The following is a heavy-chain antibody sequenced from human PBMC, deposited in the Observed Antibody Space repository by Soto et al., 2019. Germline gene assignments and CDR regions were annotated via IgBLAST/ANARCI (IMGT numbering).Heavy chain of an antibody. CDR3: AKSLSTATSFDY. J-gene: IGHJ4*02. CDR1: GFTFSSYA. CDR2: ISVTGDT. V-gene: IGHV3-23*01. Sequence: GGSLRLSCAASGFTFSSYAMNWVRQAPGRGPEWVSHISVTGDTYYADSVKGRFTISRDNSKNTLFLQMNSLRAEDTAVYYCAKSLSTATSFDYWGQGTPVTVSS.